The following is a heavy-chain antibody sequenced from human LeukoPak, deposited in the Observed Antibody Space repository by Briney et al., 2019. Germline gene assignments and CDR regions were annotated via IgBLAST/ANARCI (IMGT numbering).Heavy chain of an antibody. Sequence: GGSLRLSCAASGFTFTTYGLHWVRQAPGKGLEWVAAIASNGGSEYYADSVKGRFTISRDNSKNTLFLQMNSLRPDDTAVYYCAKRGHYSINWYHYFDYWGQGTLVTVSS. V-gene: IGHV3-30*18. J-gene: IGHJ4*02. D-gene: IGHD6-13*01. CDR1: GFTFTTYG. CDR3: AKRGHYSINWYHYFDY. CDR2: IASNGGSE.